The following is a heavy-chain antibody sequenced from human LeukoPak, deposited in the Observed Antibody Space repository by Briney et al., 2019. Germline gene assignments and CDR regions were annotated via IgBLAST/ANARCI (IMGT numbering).Heavy chain of an antibody. Sequence: SETLSLTCTVSGGSISSSSYYWGWIRQPPGKGLEWIGSIYYSGSTNSNPSLKNRVTMSIDMSKNQFSLKLNSVTAADTAVYFCARATASGSGRAYDRWAQGNLVPVSS. J-gene: IGHJ5*02. CDR1: GGSISSSSYY. V-gene: IGHV4-39*01. CDR3: ARATASGSGRAYDR. D-gene: IGHD3-10*01. CDR2: IYYSGST.